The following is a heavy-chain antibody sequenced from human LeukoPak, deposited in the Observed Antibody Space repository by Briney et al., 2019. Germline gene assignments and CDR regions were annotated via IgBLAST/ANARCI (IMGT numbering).Heavy chain of an antibody. V-gene: IGHV3-23*01. Sequence: GGSLRLSCAASGFTFSSYAMSWVRQAPGRGLEWVSAISGSGGSTYYADSVKGRFTISRDNSKNTLYLQMNSLRAEDTAVYYCAKGYYYDSSGYGSWGQGTMVTVSS. CDR1: GFTFSSYA. CDR2: ISGSGGST. CDR3: AKGYYYDSSGYGS. J-gene: IGHJ3*01. D-gene: IGHD3-22*01.